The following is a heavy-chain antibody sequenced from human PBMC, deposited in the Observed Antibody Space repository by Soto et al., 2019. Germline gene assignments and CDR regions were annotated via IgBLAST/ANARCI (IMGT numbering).Heavy chain of an antibody. V-gene: IGHV4-39*01. Sequence: QLQLQESGPGLVKPSETLSLTCPVSGGSISSSSYYWGWIRQPTGKGLECVGSIYYSGSTYYNPSLKSRVTISVDTSKNQFSLKLSSVTAADTAVYYCARRPTYYYDSSGYLGFDYWGQRTLVTVSS. CDR3: ARRPTYYYDSSGYLGFDY. CDR2: IYYSGST. D-gene: IGHD3-22*01. CDR1: GGSISSSSYY. J-gene: IGHJ4*02.